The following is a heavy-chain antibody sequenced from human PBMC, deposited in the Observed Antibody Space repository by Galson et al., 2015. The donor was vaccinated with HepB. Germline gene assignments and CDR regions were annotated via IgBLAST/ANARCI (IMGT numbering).Heavy chain of an antibody. CDR2: IYYSGST. V-gene: IGHV4-31*03. Sequence: TLSLTCTVSGGSISSGGYYWSWIRQHPGKGLEWIGYIYYSGSTYYNPSLKSRVTISVDTSKNQFSLKLSSVTAADTAVYYCARDRGGFSHSLTAAVDSYGMDVWGQGTTVTVSS. CDR3: ARDRGGFSHSLTAAVDSYGMDV. D-gene: IGHD6-13*01. CDR1: GGSISSGGYY. J-gene: IGHJ6*02.